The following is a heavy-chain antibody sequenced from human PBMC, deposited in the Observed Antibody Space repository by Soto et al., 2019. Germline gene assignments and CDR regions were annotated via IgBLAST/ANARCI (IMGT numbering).Heavy chain of an antibody. CDR2: IIPIFGTA. CDR3: ARAARPWSWFDP. Sequence: GASVKVSCKASGGTFSSYRFNWVRQAPGQGLEWMGGIIPIFGTANYAQKFQGRVTITADESTSTAYMELSSLRSEDTAVYYCARAARPWSWFDPWGQGTLVTVSS. CDR1: GGTFSSYR. J-gene: IGHJ5*02. V-gene: IGHV1-69*13. D-gene: IGHD6-6*01.